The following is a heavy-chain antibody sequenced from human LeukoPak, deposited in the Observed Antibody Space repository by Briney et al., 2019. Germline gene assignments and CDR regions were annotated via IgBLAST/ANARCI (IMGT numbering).Heavy chain of an antibody. V-gene: IGHV3-21*01. J-gene: IGHJ4*02. CDR3: ARGSSSSSVFDY. CDR2: ISSSSSYI. CDR1: GFTFSSNG. Sequence: KSGGSLRLSCAASGFTFSSNGMNWVRQAPGKGLEWVSSISSSSSYIYYADSVKGRFTISRDNAKNSLYLQMNSLRAEDTAVYYCARGSSSSSVFDYWGQGTLVTVSS. D-gene: IGHD6-13*01.